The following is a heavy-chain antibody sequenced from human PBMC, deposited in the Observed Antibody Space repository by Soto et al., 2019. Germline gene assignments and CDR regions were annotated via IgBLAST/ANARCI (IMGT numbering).Heavy chain of an antibody. CDR1: GFTFNSRS. J-gene: IGHJ5*02. CDR3: TACYPSSCTQGGFDP. Sequence: GGSLRLSCAASGFTFNSRSMAWVRQAPGKGLEVVSSINSRGGDTDYADSVKGRFTISRDNSKNTLYLEMNSLRAEDTALYYCTACYPSSCTQGGFDPWGQGTRVTVSS. CDR2: INSRGGDT. D-gene: IGHD2-8*01. V-gene: IGHV3-23*01.